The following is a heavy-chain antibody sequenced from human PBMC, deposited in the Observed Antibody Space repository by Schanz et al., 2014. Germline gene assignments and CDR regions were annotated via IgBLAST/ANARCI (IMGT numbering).Heavy chain of an antibody. CDR3: AKDQGSYGSESYSYFDS. V-gene: IGHV3-23*01. Sequence: EVQLLESGGGFVQPGGSLRLSCVASGVTFSSYAMSWVRQASGKGLEWVSAISGSGASTYYADSVKGRFTISRDNSKNTLYLQMNSLRAEDTAVYYCAKDQGSYGSESYSYFDSWGQGTLATVSS. CDR1: GVTFSSYA. CDR2: ISGSGAST. J-gene: IGHJ4*02. D-gene: IGHD3-10*01.